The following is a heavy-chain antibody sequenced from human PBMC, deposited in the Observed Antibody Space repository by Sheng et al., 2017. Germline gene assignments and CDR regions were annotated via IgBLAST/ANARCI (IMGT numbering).Heavy chain of an antibody. CDR2: ISANNGDT. CDR1: GFTFTSYG. J-gene: IGHJ3*02. CDR3: ARKSHQGALDI. V-gene: IGHV1-18*04. Sequence: QVQLVQSGAEVKKPGASVKVPCKASGFTFTSYGFTWVRQAPGQGLEWMGWISANNGDTHYAQKVQDRVTLTTDTSTTTAYMELRSLSSDDTAVYYCARKSHQGALDIWGQGTVVTVSS.